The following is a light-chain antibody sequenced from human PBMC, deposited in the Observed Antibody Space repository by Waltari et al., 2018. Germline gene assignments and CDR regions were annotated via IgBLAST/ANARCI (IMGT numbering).Light chain of an antibody. Sequence: DIVMTQSPDSLAVSLGERATSNCKSSQSVVYSSNNKNYLACYQQKPGQPPKLLIYWASTRESGVPDRFSGSGSGTDFTLTISSLQAEDVAVYYCQQYYSTPFTFGPGTKVDIK. CDR3: QQYYSTPFT. J-gene: IGKJ3*01. V-gene: IGKV4-1*01. CDR2: WAS. CDR1: QSVVYSSNNKNY.